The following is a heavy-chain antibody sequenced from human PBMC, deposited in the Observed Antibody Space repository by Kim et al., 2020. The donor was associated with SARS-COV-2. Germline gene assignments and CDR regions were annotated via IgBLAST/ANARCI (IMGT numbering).Heavy chain of an antibody. V-gene: IGHV3-21*01. CDR1: GFTFSSYI. J-gene: IGHJ6*02. Sequence: GGSLRLSCAASGFTFSSYIMNWVRQAPGKGLEWVSSISSSSSYIYYADSVKGRFTISRDNAKNSLYLQMNSLRAEDTAVYYCARDYFLYSSSLWSGYDSSPYYYGIDVWGQGTTVTVSS. CDR3: ARDYFLYSSSLWSGYDSSPYYYGIDV. CDR2: ISSSSSYI. D-gene: IGHD5-12*01.